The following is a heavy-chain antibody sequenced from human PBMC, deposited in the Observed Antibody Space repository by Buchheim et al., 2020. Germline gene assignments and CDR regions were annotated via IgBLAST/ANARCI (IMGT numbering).Heavy chain of an antibody. CDR1: GGSISSGSYY. CDR2: IYTSGST. V-gene: IGHV4-61*02. CDR3: ARDGGRPGYYGMDV. J-gene: IGHJ6*02. D-gene: IGHD1-14*01. Sequence: QVQLQESGPGLVKPSQTLSLTCTVSGGSISSGSYYWSWIRQPAGKGLEWIGRIYTSGSTNYNPSLKSRVTISVDTSKNQFSLKLSSVTAADTAVYYCARDGGRPGYYGMDVWGQGTT.